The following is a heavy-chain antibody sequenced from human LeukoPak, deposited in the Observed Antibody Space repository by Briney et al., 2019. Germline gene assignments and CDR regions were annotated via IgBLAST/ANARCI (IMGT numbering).Heavy chain of an antibody. CDR3: ARVHVVVPAAPRDAFDI. CDR1: GFTFSSYW. J-gene: IGHJ3*02. Sequence: GGSLRLSCAASGFTFSSYWMSWVRQAPGKGLEWVANIKQDGSEKYYVDSVKGRFTISRDNAKNSLYLQMNSLRAEDTAVYYCARVHVVVPAAPRDAFDIWGQGTMVTVSS. D-gene: IGHD2-2*01. V-gene: IGHV3-7*01. CDR2: IKQDGSEK.